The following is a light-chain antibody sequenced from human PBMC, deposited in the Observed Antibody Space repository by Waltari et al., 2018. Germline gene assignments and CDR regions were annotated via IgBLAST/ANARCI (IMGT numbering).Light chain of an antibody. CDR1: QGISNY. CDR3: QQLHSPGYT. Sequence: IQLTQSPSSLSASVVARVTITCRASQGISNYLAWYQQKPGKVPKLLIHSASTLQSGVPSRFSGSGSGTDFTLTISSLQPEDFATYYCQQLHSPGYTFGQGTKLEIK. J-gene: IGKJ2*01. CDR2: SAS. V-gene: IGKV1-9*01.